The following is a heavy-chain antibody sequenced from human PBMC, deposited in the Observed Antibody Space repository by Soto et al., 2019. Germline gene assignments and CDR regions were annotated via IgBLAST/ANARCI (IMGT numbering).Heavy chain of an antibody. CDR2: IYYSGST. CDR1: GGSISSSSHY. Sequence: SETLSLTCTVSGGSISSSSHYWGWIRQPPGKGLEWIGSIYYSGSTYYNPSLKSRVTMSVDTSKNQFSLKLSSVTAADTAVYYCAGSSMVRGLIGYFDYWGQGTLVTVS. CDR3: AGSSMVRGLIGYFDY. D-gene: IGHD3-10*01. J-gene: IGHJ4*02. V-gene: IGHV4-39*01.